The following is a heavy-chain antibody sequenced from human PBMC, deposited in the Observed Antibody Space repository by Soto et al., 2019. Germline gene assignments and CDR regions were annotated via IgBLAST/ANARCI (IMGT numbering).Heavy chain of an antibody. J-gene: IGHJ6*02. Sequence: GESLKISCKGSGYSFNTYWIAWVRQMPGKGLEWMGIIYPGDSDSRYSPSFEGQVTVSADKSISTAYLQWSSLKASDTAVYYCARDPALDVWGQGTTVTVYS. CDR3: ARDPALDV. CDR2: IYPGDSDS. D-gene: IGHD2-15*01. V-gene: IGHV5-51*01. CDR1: GYSFNTYW.